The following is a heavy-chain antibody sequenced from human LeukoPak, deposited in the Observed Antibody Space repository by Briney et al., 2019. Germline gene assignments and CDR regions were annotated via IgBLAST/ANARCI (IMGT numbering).Heavy chain of an antibody. CDR3: ARVAAGIGFFQH. CDR2: IHHSGST. CDR1: GYSLSSGYY. J-gene: IGHJ1*01. V-gene: IGHV4-38-2*02. Sequence: SETLSLTCIVSGYSLSSGYYWGWIRQPPGKGLEWIGNIHHSGSTYYNPSLKSRVTISVDTSKNQLSLKLSSMTAADTAVYYCARVAAGIGFFQHWGQGTLVTVSS. D-gene: IGHD6-13*01.